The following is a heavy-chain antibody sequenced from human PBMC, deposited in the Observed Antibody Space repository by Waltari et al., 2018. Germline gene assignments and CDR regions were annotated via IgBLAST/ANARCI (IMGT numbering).Heavy chain of an antibody. CDR1: GFTLSSYW. D-gene: IGHD5-12*01. CDR2: RKQDGRGK. CDR3: ARDSGYSGYNSYSFDY. J-gene: IGHJ4*02. V-gene: IGHV3-7*01. Sequence: EVQLVESGGGLVQPGGSLRLSCAASGFTLSSYWMTWVRQAPGRGLEGVENRKQDGRGKYYVDYGKGRFTISRDNAKNSLYMQMNILRAEDTAVYYCARDSGYSGYNSYSFDYWGQGTLVTVSS.